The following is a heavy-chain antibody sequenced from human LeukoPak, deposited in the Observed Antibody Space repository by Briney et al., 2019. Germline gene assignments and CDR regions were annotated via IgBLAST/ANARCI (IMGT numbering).Heavy chain of an antibody. D-gene: IGHD2-2*01. CDR1: GFTFSSYA. Sequence: GGSPRLSCAASGFTFSSYAMSWVRQAPGKGLEWVSAISGSGGSTYYADSVKGRFTFSRDNSKNTLYLQMNSLRAEDTAIYYCAKGYCSSTSYSSDYWGQGTLVTVSS. CDR2: ISGSGGST. J-gene: IGHJ4*02. CDR3: AKGYCSSTSYSSDY. V-gene: IGHV3-23*01.